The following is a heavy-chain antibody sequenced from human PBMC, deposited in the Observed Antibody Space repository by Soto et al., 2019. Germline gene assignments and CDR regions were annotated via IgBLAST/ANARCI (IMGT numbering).Heavy chain of an antibody. Sequence: ASVKVSCKASGYTFTSYDIYWVRQATGQGLEWMGWMNPNTGNSAYAQKFQGRVTVTSDTSINTVHMELSSLRSEDTAVCYCARRAETNGWNGFGADKYYFDFWGQGTLVTVSS. D-gene: IGHD1-1*01. J-gene: IGHJ4*02. CDR1: GYTFTSYD. CDR2: MNPNTGNS. CDR3: ARRAETNGWNGFGADKYYFDF. V-gene: IGHV1-8*01.